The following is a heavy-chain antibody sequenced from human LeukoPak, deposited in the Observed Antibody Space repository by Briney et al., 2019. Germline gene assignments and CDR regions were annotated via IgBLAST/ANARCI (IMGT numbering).Heavy chain of an antibody. Sequence: PGGSLRLSCAASGFTFSSYEMNWVRQAPGKGLEWVSFISSSGSPIYYADSVKGRFTISRDNAKNSLFLQMTSLRAEDTAVYYCARHHTGGFDYWGQGTLVTVSP. CDR3: ARHHTGGFDY. CDR2: ISSSGSPI. V-gene: IGHV3-48*03. J-gene: IGHJ4*02. D-gene: IGHD7-27*01. CDR1: GFTFSSYE.